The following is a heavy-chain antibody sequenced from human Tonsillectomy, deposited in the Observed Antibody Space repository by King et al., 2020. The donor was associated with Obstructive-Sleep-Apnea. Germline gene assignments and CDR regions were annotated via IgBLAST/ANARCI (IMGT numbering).Heavy chain of an antibody. Sequence: VQLVESGGGLVRPGGSLRLSCAASGFTFSGYSMNWVRQAPGKGLEWVSSISSTGSKIFYADSVKGRFTISRDNAQMSLYRQMNSLRDEDTAVYYCARNNVYGDSGYYFGMDAWGQGTTVTVSS. CDR3: ARNNVYGDSGYYFGMDA. CDR1: GFTFSGYS. V-gene: IGHV3-21*01. J-gene: IGHJ6*02. D-gene: IGHD4-17*01. CDR2: ISSTGSKI.